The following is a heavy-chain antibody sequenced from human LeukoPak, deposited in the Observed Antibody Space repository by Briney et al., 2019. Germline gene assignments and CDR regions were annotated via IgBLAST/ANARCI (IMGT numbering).Heavy chain of an antibody. CDR3: ARDLGTTVTTYLDY. Sequence: GGSLRLSCAASGFTFSSYSMNWVRQAPGKGLEWVSAISSSSSYIYYADSVKGRFTISRDNAKNSLYLQMNSLRAEDTAVYYCARDLGTTVTTYLDYWGQGTLVTVSS. J-gene: IGHJ4*02. CDR1: GFTFSSYS. CDR2: ISSSSSYI. D-gene: IGHD4-17*01. V-gene: IGHV3-21*01.